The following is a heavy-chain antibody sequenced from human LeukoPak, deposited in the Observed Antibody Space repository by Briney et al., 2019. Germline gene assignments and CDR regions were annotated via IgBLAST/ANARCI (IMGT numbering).Heavy chain of an antibody. CDR3: AKPARLSSSTSCIDY. D-gene: IGHD2-2*01. Sequence: GGSLRLSCAASGFTFSSYGMHWVRQAPGKGLEWVAFIRYDGSNKYYADSVKGRFTISRDNSKNTLYLQMNSLRAEDTAVYYCAKPARLSSSTSCIDYWGQGTLVIVSS. J-gene: IGHJ4*02. CDR1: GFTFSSYG. CDR2: IRYDGSNK. V-gene: IGHV3-30*02.